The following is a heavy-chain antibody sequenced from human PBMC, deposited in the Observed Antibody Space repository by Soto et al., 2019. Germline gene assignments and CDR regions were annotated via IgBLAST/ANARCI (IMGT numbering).Heavy chain of an antibody. Sequence: ASVKVSCKASGYTFTSYGISWVRQAPGQGLEWMGWISAYNGNTNYAQKLQGRVTMTTDTSTSTAYMELRSLRSDDTAVYYCARDFPAIVPAAMAFDYWGQGTLVTVSS. CDR3: ARDFPAIVPAAMAFDY. J-gene: IGHJ4*02. CDR1: GYTFTSYG. V-gene: IGHV1-18*01. CDR2: ISAYNGNT. D-gene: IGHD2-2*01.